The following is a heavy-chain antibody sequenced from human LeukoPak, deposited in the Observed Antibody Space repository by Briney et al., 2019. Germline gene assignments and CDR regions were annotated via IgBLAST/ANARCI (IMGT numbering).Heavy chain of an antibody. Sequence: GGSLRLSCAASGSTFSSYAMHWVRQAPGKGLEWVSAISGSGGSTYYADSVKGRFTISRDNSKNTLYLQMNSLRAEDTAVYYCAKNEIGSSSPPLDYWGQGTLVTVSS. D-gene: IGHD6-13*01. V-gene: IGHV3-23*01. CDR3: AKNEIGSSSPPLDY. CDR2: ISGSGGST. CDR1: GSTFSSYA. J-gene: IGHJ4*02.